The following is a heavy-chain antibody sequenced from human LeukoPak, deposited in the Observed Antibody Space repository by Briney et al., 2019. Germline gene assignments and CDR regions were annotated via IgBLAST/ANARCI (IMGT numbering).Heavy chain of an antibody. D-gene: IGHD2-2*02. CDR2: IIPIFGTA. CDR3: ARDPCSSTSCYTYNWFDP. CDR1: GGTFSSYA. Sequence: SVKVSCKASGGTFSSYAISWVRQAPGQGLEWMGGIIPIFGTANYAQKFQGRVTITADESTSTAYMELSSLRSEDTAVYYCARDPCSSTSCYTYNWFDPWGQGTLVTVPS. V-gene: IGHV1-69*01. J-gene: IGHJ5*02.